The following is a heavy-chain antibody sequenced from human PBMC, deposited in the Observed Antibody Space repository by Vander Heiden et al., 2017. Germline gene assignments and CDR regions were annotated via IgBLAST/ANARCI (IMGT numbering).Heavy chain of an antibody. CDR2: IQSDGSKK. CDR3: ARDRYPWYGDF. J-gene: IGHJ2*01. Sequence: QVQLVEPGGGVVQPGGSLRLSCAASEFSFSYYGMHWGRQAPGKGLDWVAFIQSDGSKKYYADPVKGRFTISRDNSQNMMYLQMNSLRAEDTAVYYCARDRYPWYGDFWGRGTLVSVSS. CDR1: EFSFSYYG. V-gene: IGHV3-30*02. D-gene: IGHD3-9*01.